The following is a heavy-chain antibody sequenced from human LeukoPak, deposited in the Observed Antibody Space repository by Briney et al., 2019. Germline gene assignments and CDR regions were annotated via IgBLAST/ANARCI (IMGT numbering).Heavy chain of an antibody. CDR3: ATLARIAAAGTP. D-gene: IGHD6-13*01. CDR2: IWYDGSNK. V-gene: IGHV3-33*01. J-gene: IGHJ5*02. Sequence: GGSLRLSCAASGFTFSSYGMHWVRQAPGKGLEWVAVIWYDGSNKYYADSVKGRFTISRDNSKNTLYLQMNSLRAEDTAVYYCATLARIAAAGTPWGQGTLVTVSS. CDR1: GFTFSSYG.